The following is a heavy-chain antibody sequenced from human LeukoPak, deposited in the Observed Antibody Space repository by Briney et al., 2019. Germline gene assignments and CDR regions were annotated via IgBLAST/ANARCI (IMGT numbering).Heavy chain of an antibody. V-gene: IGHV4-39*01. Sequence: ETLSLTCTVSGGSISSSSYYWGWIRQPPGKGLEWIGSIYYSGITYYNPSLKSRVTISVDTSKNQFSLKLSSVTAADTAVYYCARHGGPYYFDYWGQGTLVTVSS. CDR3: ARHGGPYYFDY. CDR1: GGSISSSSYY. J-gene: IGHJ4*02. CDR2: IYYSGIT. D-gene: IGHD3-16*01.